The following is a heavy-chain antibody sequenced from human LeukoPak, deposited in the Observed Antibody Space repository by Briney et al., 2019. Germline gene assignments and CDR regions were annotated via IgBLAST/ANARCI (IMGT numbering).Heavy chain of an antibody. CDR1: GGSISNYY. D-gene: IGHD6-13*01. J-gene: IGHJ5*02. CDR3: ARASYSSSWYNWFDP. V-gene: IGHV4-59*01. Sequence: SETLSLTCTVSGGSISNYYWSWIRQPPGKGLEWIGYIYYSGSTNYNPSLKSRVTISVDTSKNQFSLKLSSVTAADTAVYYCARASYSSSWYNWFDPWGQGTLVTVSS. CDR2: IYYSGST.